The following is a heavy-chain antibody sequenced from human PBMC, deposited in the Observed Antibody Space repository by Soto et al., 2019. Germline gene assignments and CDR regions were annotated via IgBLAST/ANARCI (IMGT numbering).Heavy chain of an antibody. J-gene: IGHJ4*02. D-gene: IGHD6-13*01. CDR1: GYTFTSFY. V-gene: IGHV1-46*01. CDR3: ATEGIAAAGTTDY. CDR2: INPSGGST. Sequence: ASVNVSCKASGYTFTSFYMHWVRQAPGQGLEWMGIINPSGGSTSYAQKFQGRVTMTRDTSTSTVYMELSSLRSEDTAVYYCATEGIAAAGTTDYWGQGTLVTVSS.